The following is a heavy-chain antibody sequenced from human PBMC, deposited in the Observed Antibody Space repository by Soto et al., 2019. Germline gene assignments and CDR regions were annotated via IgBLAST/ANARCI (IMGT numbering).Heavy chain of an antibody. CDR1: GESISSGGYY. Sequence: QVQLQESGPGLVKPSQTLSLTCSVSGESISSGGYYWSWIRHHPGKGLEWIGYIYDSESAYYNPSLKSRVXXXTXPSKNHFAMRLSSVTAADTAVYSCARASSSSSAADYWGQGTLATVSS. J-gene: IGHJ4*02. V-gene: IGHV4-31*03. CDR3: ARASSSSSAADY. D-gene: IGHD6-6*01. CDR2: IYDSESA.